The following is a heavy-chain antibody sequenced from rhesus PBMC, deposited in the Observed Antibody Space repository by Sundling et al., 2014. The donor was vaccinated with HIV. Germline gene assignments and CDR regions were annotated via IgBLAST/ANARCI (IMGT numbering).Heavy chain of an antibody. D-gene: IGHD3-9*01. J-gene: IGHJ6*01. V-gene: IGHV4-127*01. CDR2: IGGSSGST. CDR1: GYSISSGYG. Sequence: QVQLQESGPGLVKPSETLSLTCAVSGYSISSGYGWSWIRQPPGKGLEWIGYIGGSSGSTTYNPSLKSRVTLSLDTSKNQFSLKLSSVTAADTAVYYCARQPYYEDDYGYYYPKGLDSWGQGVVVTVSS. CDR3: ARQPYYEDDYGYYYPKGLDS.